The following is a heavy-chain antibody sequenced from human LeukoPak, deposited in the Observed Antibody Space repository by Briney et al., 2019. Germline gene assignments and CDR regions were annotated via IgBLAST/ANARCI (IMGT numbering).Heavy chain of an antibody. J-gene: IGHJ5*02. V-gene: IGHV1-46*01. CDR3: ARDNSVGDNAWWFDP. D-gene: IGHD1-26*01. CDR2: INPTGGST. CDR1: GYTFTSYY. Sequence: GAXVKVSCKASGYTFTSYYMHWVRQAPGQGLEWMGLINPTGGSTGYAQKFQGRVTMTRDMSTSTDYMELSRLRSEDTAIYYCARDNSVGDNAWWFDPWGQGTLVTVSS.